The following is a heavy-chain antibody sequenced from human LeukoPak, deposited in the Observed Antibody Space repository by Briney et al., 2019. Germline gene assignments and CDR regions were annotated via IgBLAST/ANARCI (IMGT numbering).Heavy chain of an antibody. Sequence: GGSLRLSCAASGFTFSNYGMHWVRQAPGKGLEWVSSITSSSTHTYYADSVKGRFTISRDNAKNSVYLQINSLRDEDTAVYYCASNDCSSSSCLDWGQGTLVTVSS. CDR2: ITSSSTHT. CDR3: ASNDCSSSSCLD. D-gene: IGHD2-2*01. V-gene: IGHV3-21*06. J-gene: IGHJ4*02. CDR1: GFTFSNYG.